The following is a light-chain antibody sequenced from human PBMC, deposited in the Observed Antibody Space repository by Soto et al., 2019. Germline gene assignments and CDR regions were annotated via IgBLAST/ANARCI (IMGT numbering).Light chain of an antibody. CDR2: EVS. V-gene: IGLV2-23*02. CDR1: SSDVGSYNL. Sequence: QSLLTQPAPVSGSPGQSITFPCPGTSSDVGSYNLVSWYQQHPGKAPKLMIYEVSKRPSGVSNRFSGSKSGNTASLTISGLQAEDEADYYCCSYAGSSTFPYVFGTGTKVTVL. CDR3: CSYAGSSTFPYV. J-gene: IGLJ1*01.